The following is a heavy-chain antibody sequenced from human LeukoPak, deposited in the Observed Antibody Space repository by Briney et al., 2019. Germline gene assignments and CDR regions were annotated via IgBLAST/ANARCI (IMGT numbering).Heavy chain of an antibody. CDR3: ARDDYGDSNWFDP. J-gene: IGHJ5*02. CDR2: IYYSGTT. CDR1: RGSIISTSYY. D-gene: IGHD4-17*01. Sequence: SSEALSLTSTVSRGSIISTSYYWNWIRQPPGKGLEWIGCIYYSGTTYYNPSLKSRVTISVDTSKNQFSLRVSSVTAADTAVYYCARDDYGDSNWFDPWGQGTLVTVSS. V-gene: IGHV4-39*02.